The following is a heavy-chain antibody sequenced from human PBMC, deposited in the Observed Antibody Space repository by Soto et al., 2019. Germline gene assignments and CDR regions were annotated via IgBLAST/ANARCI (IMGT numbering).Heavy chain of an antibody. V-gene: IGHV3-66*01. CDR3: ARGVVPAATYYYYYYMDV. J-gene: IGHJ6*03. Sequence: EVQLVESGGGLGQPVGSLRLSCAASGFTVSSNYMRWVRQAPGKGLQWVSVIYSGGSTYYADSVKGRFTISRDNSKNTRLLQMNSLRAEVTAVYYCARGVVPAATYYYYYYMDVWGKGTTVTVAS. D-gene: IGHD2-2*01. CDR2: IYSGGST. CDR1: GFTVSSNY.